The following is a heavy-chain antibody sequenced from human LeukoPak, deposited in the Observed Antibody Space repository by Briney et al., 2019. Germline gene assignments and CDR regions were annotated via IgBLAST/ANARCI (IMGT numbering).Heavy chain of an antibody. V-gene: IGHV4-39*07. Sequence: PSETLSLTCTVSGGSISSSSYYWGWIRQPPGKGLEWIGSIYYSGSTYYNPSLKSRVTISVDTSKNQFSLKLSSVTAADTAVYYCARARFLRLGELSLVDWGQGTLVTVSS. J-gene: IGHJ4*02. CDR3: ARARFLRLGELSLVD. CDR1: GGSISSSSYY. D-gene: IGHD3-16*02. CDR2: IYYSGST.